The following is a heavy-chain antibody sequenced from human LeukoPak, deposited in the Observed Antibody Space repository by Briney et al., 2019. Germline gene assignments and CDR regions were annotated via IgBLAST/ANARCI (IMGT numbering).Heavy chain of an antibody. D-gene: IGHD3-10*01. Sequence: GGSLRLSCAASGFTFSNYGMSWVRQAPGKGLEWVSSISGSGGSTYYADSVKGRFTISRDNSKNTLYLQMNSLRAEDTAVYYCAKVRRITMVRGVGGAFDIWGQGTMVTVSS. J-gene: IGHJ3*02. CDR3: AKVRRITMVRGVGGAFDI. V-gene: IGHV3-23*01. CDR2: ISGSGGST. CDR1: GFTFSNYG.